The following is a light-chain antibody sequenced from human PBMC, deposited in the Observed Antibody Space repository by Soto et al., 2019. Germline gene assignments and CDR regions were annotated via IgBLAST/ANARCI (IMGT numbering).Light chain of an antibody. CDR3: QQYGSSST. J-gene: IGKJ1*01. V-gene: IGKV3-20*01. Sequence: EIVLTQSPGTLSLSPGERATLSCRASQSVSSSYLAWYQQKPGHAPRLLIYGASSRDTGIPDRFSGSGSGTDFTLTISRLEPEDFALYYCQQYGSSSTFGQGTKVEIK. CDR1: QSVSSSY. CDR2: GAS.